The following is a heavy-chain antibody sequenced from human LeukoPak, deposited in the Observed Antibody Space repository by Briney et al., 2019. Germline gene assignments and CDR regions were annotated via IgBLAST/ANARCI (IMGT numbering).Heavy chain of an antibody. CDR2: INGSGSST. CDR3: AKGKDTYSFDSSGYYFGEN. D-gene: IGHD3-22*01. CDR1: GFTFTNYA. V-gene: IGHV3-23*01. J-gene: IGHJ4*02. Sequence: GGSLRLSCAASGFTFTNYAMTWVRQAPGKGLEWVSAINGSGSSTYYADSVKGRLTISRDNSKNTLYLQMNSLRAEDTAVYYCAKGKDTYSFDSSGYYFGENWGLGTLVTVSS.